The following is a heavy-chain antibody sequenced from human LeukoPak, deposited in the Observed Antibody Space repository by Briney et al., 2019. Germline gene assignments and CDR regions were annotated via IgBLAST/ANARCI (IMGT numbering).Heavy chain of an antibody. CDR3: AKDRGAYGDPGGYFDY. D-gene: IGHD4-17*01. V-gene: IGHV3-30*18. Sequence: GGSLRLSCAASGFTFSSYAMHWVRQAPGKGLEWVELTSYDGSDKDYADSVKGRFTISRDNSKNTLYLQMNSLRAEDTAMYYCAKDRGAYGDPGGYFDYWGQGTLVTVSS. CDR2: TSYDGSDK. J-gene: IGHJ4*02. CDR1: GFTFSSYA.